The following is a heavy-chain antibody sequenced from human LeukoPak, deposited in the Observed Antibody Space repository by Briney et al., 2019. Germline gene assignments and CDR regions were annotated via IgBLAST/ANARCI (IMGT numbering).Heavy chain of an antibody. CDR2: IYPGDSDT. D-gene: IGHD6-19*01. J-gene: IGHJ5*02. V-gene: IGHV5-51*01. CDR3: ARLSAGQGSPYNWFDP. CDR1: GYSFTSYW. Sequence: RGESLEISCKGFGYSFTSYWIGWVRQMPGKGLEWMGIIYPGDSDTRYSPSFQGQVPISADKSISTAYLQWSSLKASDTAMYYCARLSAGQGSPYNWFDPWGQGTLVTVSS.